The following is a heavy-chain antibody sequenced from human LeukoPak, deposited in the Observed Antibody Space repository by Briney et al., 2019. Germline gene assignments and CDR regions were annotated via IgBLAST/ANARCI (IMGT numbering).Heavy chain of an antibody. J-gene: IGHJ4*02. CDR2: IYSGGHT. Sequence: GGSLRLSCAASGFTVSRNYMNWVRQAPGKGLEWVSVIYSGGHTYYADSVKGRFTISRDNSKNTLYLQMNSLRAEDTAVYYCARAINAGDFDYWGQGTLVTVSS. V-gene: IGHV3-53*01. D-gene: IGHD2-8*02. CDR1: GFTVSRNY. CDR3: ARAINAGDFDY.